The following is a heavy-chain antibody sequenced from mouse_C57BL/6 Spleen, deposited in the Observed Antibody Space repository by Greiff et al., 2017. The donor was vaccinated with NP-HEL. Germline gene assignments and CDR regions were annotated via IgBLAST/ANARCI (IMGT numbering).Heavy chain of an antibody. CDR1: GYAFSSYW. CDR2: IYPGDGAT. Sequence: VQLQQSGAELVKPGASVKISCKASGYAFSSYWMNWVKQRPGKGLEWIGQIYPGDGATNYNGKFKGKATLTADKSSSTAYMQLSSLTSEDSAVYFCARGGTAQATGAMDYWGQGTSVTVSS. J-gene: IGHJ4*01. V-gene: IGHV1-80*01. CDR3: ARGGTAQATGAMDY. D-gene: IGHD3-2*02.